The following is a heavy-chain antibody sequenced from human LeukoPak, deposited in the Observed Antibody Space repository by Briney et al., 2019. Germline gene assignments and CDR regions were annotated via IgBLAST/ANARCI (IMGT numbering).Heavy chain of an antibody. CDR1: GFTFSDYY. Sequence: SGGSLRLSCAASGFTFSDYYMSWIRQAPGKGLEWVSYISSSGSTIYYADSVKGRFTISRDNAKNSLYLQMNSLRAEDTAVYYCARDLNSYGPVSGLDGFDPWGQGTLVTVSS. CDR3: ARDLNSYGPVSGLDGFDP. V-gene: IGHV3-11*04. CDR2: ISSSGSTI. J-gene: IGHJ5*02. D-gene: IGHD5-18*01.